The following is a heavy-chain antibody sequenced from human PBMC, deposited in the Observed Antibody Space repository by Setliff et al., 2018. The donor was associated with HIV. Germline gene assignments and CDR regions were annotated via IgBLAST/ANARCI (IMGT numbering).Heavy chain of an antibody. D-gene: IGHD1-1*01. J-gene: IGHJ5*01. CDR1: GGSITRTPYY. CDR2: IYHSGGT. Sequence: SETLSLTCTVSGGSITRTPYYWGWLRQSPGKGLEWIGTIYHSGGTYYNPSLKSRVTISVDTSNNQFSLRMNSVTAADTAVYYCATDTSISWFYHWGQGTLVTVSS. CDR3: ATDTSISWFYH. V-gene: IGHV4-39*07.